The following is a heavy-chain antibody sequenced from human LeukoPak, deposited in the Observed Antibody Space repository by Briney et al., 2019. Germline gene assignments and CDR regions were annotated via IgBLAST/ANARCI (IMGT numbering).Heavy chain of an antibody. Sequence: SVKVSCKASGGTFSSYAISWVRQAPGQGLEWMGRIIPIFGTANYAQKFQGRVTITADESTSTAYMELSSLRSEDTAVYYCARDEYYDSSGYFADYWGQGTLVTVSS. CDR1: GGTFSSYA. CDR2: IIPIFGTA. D-gene: IGHD3-22*01. V-gene: IGHV1-69*15. CDR3: ARDEYYDSSGYFADY. J-gene: IGHJ4*02.